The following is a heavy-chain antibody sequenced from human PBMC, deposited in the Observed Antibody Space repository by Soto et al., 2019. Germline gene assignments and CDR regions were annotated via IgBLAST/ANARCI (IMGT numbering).Heavy chain of an antibody. V-gene: IGHV4-59*01. J-gene: IGHJ3*02. CDR2: ISHSGYT. CDR1: GGSISSYY. CDR3: ARAGYIYGADAFDI. D-gene: IGHD5-18*01. Sequence: QVQLQESGPGLLRPSETLSLTCTVSGGSISSYYWSWIRQPPGKGLEWVAYISHSGYTTYNPSLKSRVTNSVDTSTNQFSLKVSSVTAADTALYYCARAGYIYGADAFDIWGQGTMVTVSS.